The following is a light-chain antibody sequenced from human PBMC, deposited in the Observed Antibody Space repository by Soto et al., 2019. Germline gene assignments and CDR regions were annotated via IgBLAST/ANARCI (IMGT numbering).Light chain of an antibody. CDR3: SSYTTSTTVV. CDR1: SSGVGGYNF. J-gene: IGLJ1*01. V-gene: IGLV2-14*03. Sequence: SALTQPASVFGSPGQSITFSCTGTSSGVGGYNFVSWYQQHPGKAPKLMIYEVSSRPSGVSNRFSGSKSGNTASLTISGLQPEDEADYYCSSYTTSTTVVFGTGTKVTVL. CDR2: EVS.